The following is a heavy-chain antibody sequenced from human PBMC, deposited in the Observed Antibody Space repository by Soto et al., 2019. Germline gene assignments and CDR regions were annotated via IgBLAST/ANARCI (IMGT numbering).Heavy chain of an antibody. V-gene: IGHV4-4*02. CDR3: ARGGLYSSPNWFDP. J-gene: IGHJ5*02. CDR2: IYHSGTT. CDR1: GGSISSSNW. Sequence: PSETLSLTCAVSGGSISSSNWWSWVRQPPGKGLEWIGEIYHSGTTNYNPSLKSRVTISVDKSKNQFSLKLTSVTAADTAVYYCARGGLYSSPNWFDPWGQGTLVIVSS. D-gene: IGHD6-13*01.